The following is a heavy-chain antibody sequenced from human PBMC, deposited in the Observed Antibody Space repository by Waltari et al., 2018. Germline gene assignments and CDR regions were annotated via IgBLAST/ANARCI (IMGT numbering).Heavy chain of an antibody. CDR3: ARPPAPYGSYPPGGV. Sequence: EVQLVESGGGLIQPGGSLRLSCAASGFTVSSNYLSWVRPAPGKGLVWVSVIYRGGSTYSADSVKGRFTISRDNAKNTRYLQMNSLRAEDTAVYYCARPPAPYGSYPPGGVWGQGITVTVSS. V-gene: IGHV3-53*01. J-gene: IGHJ6*02. CDR1: GFTVSSNY. D-gene: IGHD2-8*02. CDR2: IYRGGST.